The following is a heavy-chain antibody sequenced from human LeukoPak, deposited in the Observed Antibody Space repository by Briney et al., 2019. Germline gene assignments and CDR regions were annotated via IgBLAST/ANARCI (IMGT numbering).Heavy chain of an antibody. CDR2: IKQDGSEK. Sequence: GGSLRLSCAASGFTFSSYWMSWVRQAPGKGLEWVANIKQDGSEKYYVDSVKGRFTISRDNAKNSLYLQMNSLRAEDTALYYCAKDMDPHSSGLDYWGQGTLVTVSS. CDR3: AKDMDPHSSGLDY. CDR1: GFTFSSYW. D-gene: IGHD3-22*01. V-gene: IGHV3-7*03. J-gene: IGHJ4*02.